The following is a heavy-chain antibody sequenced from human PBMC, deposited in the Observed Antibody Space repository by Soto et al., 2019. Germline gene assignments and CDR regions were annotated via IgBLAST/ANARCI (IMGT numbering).Heavy chain of an antibody. CDR2: INHSGST. Sequence: QVQLQQWGAGLLKPSETLSLTCAVYGGSFSGYYWSWIRHPPGKGLEWIGEINHSGSTNYNPSLKSRVTISVDTSKNQFSLKLSSVTAADTAVYYCARGLPGAFDIWGQGTMVTVSS. J-gene: IGHJ3*02. V-gene: IGHV4-34*01. CDR1: GGSFSGYY. D-gene: IGHD7-27*01. CDR3: ARGLPGAFDI.